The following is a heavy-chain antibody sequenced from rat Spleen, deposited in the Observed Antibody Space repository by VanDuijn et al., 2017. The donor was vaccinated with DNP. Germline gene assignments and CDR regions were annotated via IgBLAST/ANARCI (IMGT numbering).Heavy chain of an antibody. CDR1: GFSITSSHR. Sequence: EVQLHESGPGLVKPSQSLSLTCSVTGFSITSSHRWNWIRKFPGSKLEWMGYINSAGSTNYNPSLKSRISITRDTSKNQFFLQVNSVTTEDTATYYCARLGTQGFTYWGQGTLVTVSS. J-gene: IGHJ3*01. CDR3: ARLGTQGFTY. D-gene: IGHD1-5*01. CDR2: INSAGST. V-gene: IGHV3-3*01.